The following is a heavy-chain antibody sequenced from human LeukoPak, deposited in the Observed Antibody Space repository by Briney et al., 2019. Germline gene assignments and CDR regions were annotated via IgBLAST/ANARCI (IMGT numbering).Heavy chain of an antibody. J-gene: IGHJ4*02. D-gene: IGHD4-23*01. V-gene: IGHV4-59*01. CDR3: ASDGGNSDLIFGY. Sequence: SETLSLTCTVSGGSISSYYWSWIRQPPGKGLEWIGYIYYSGSTNYNPSLKSRVTISVDTSKNQFSLKLSSATAADTAVYYCASDGGNSDLIFGYWGQGTLVTVSS. CDR2: IYYSGST. CDR1: GGSISSYY.